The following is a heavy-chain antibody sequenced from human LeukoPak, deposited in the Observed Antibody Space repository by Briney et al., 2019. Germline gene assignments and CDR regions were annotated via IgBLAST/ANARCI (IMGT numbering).Heavy chain of an antibody. Sequence: GGSLRLSCAASGFTFSDYWMHWVRQAPGKGLVWVPRISTDASDITYADSVKGRFTIYRENAKNTLYLQMNSLRAEDTAVYYCARDRSMTNGGFDYWGQGSLVTVSS. D-gene: IGHD7-27*01. V-gene: IGHV3-74*01. J-gene: IGHJ4*02. CDR3: ARDRSMTNGGFDY. CDR2: ISTDASDI. CDR1: GFTFSDYW.